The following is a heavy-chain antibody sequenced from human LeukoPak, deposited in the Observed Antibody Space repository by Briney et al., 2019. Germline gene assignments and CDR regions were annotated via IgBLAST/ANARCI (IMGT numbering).Heavy chain of an antibody. CDR1: GGSISSGDYY. CDR2: IYHSGST. Sequence: SSETLSLTCTVSGGSISSGDYYWSWIRQPPGKGLEWIGYIYHSGSTYYNPSLKSRVTISVDRSKNQFSLKLSSVTAADTAVYYCARGYNPNWFDPWGQGTLVTVSS. CDR3: ARGYNPNWFDP. D-gene: IGHD1-14*01. V-gene: IGHV4-30-2*01. J-gene: IGHJ5*02.